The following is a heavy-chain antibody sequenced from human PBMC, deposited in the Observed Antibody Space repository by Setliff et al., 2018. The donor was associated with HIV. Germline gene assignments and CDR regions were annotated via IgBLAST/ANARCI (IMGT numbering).Heavy chain of an antibody. D-gene: IGHD2-15*01. CDR3: ARDLEVVPDWFDP. Sequence: ASVKVSCKASGYTFTSYGITWVRQAPGQGLEWMGWISSYNGNTKYAQKVQDRVTMTKDTSTSTAYMELRSLRSDDTAAYYCARDLEVVPDWFDPWGQGTLVTVSS. CDR1: GYTFTSYG. J-gene: IGHJ5*02. CDR2: ISSYNGNT. V-gene: IGHV1-18*01.